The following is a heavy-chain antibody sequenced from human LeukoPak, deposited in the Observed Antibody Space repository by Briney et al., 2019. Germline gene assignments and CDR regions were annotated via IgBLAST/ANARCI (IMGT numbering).Heavy chain of an antibody. CDR1: GGSINSY. D-gene: IGHD3-10*01. J-gene: IGHJ5*02. V-gene: IGHV4-4*07. Sequence: PSETLSLTCTVSGGSINSYWSWIRQPAGKGLEGIGRISGSGTITYNPALQSRLSISIATSKNQFSLKLMSVTAADTAVYYCARDSGTTGEVKFDPWGQGTLVTVSS. CDR3: ARDSGTTGEVKFDP. CDR2: ISGSGTI.